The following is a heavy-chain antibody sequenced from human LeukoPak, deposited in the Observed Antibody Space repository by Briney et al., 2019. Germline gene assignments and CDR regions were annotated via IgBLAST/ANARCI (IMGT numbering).Heavy chain of an antibody. CDR1: GFTFSSYA. CDR3: AKSRSGYYRFDS. D-gene: IGHD3-22*01. CDR2: ISASGRST. Sequence: GGSLRLSCAASGFTFSSYAMYWVRQAPGKGLEWVSVISASGRSTYYADSVRGRFTISRDTSKNTLYLQMSSLRAEDTALYYCAKSRSGYYRFDSWGQGTLVIVSS. V-gene: IGHV3-23*01. J-gene: IGHJ4*02.